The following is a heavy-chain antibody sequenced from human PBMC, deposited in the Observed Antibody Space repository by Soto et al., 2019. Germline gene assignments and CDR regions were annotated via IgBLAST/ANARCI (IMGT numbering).Heavy chain of an antibody. CDR1: GYTFTGSY. CDR2: VNPNXXGX. Sequence: ASVKVSGKASGYTFTGSYMHLVRQAPGQGIEWMGWVNPNXXGXXXXXKXXGRVTMTRDTSISTAYMELSSLRSEDTAVYYCARDLAYCGGDCPLDYWGQGTLVTVSS. J-gene: IGHJ4*02. CDR3: ARDLAYCGGDCPLDY. V-gene: IGHV1-2*02. D-gene: IGHD2-21*02.